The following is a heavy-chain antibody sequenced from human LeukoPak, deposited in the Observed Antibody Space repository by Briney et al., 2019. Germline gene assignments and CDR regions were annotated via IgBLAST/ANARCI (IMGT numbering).Heavy chain of an antibody. V-gene: IGHV3-7*01. CDR1: GFTFRKYW. J-gene: IGHJ4*02. Sequence: PGGSLRLSCAASGFTFRKYWMNWVRQAPGKGLEWVANIKQDGSEKYYVDSVKGRFTISRDNSKNTLYLQMNSLRAEDTAVYYCAKGDSSSWIIDYWGQGTLVTVSS. D-gene: IGHD6-13*01. CDR3: AKGDSSSWIIDY. CDR2: IKQDGSEK.